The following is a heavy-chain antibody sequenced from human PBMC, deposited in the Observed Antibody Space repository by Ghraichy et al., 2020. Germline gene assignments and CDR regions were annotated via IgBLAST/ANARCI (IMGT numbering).Heavy chain of an antibody. D-gene: IGHD1-26*01. V-gene: IGHV3-23*01. Sequence: GGSLRLSCAVSGLTFSNFAMAWVRQAPGKGLEWVSTISGRGGRIWYADSGKGRFIISRDNSRSTFYLQMNSLRAEDTAVYYCAKGKGSGSYVNWSFNIWGRGTPVTVSP. CDR3: AKGKGSGSYVNWSFNI. CDR1: GLTFSNFA. J-gene: IGHJ2*01. CDR2: ISGRGGRI.